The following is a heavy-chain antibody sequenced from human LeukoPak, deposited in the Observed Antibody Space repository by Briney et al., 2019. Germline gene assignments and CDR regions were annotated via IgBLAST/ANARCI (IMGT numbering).Heavy chain of an antibody. CDR1: GGSISSYY. Sequence: PSETLSLTCTVSGGSISSYYWSWIRQPPGKGLEWIGYINYSGSTNYNPSLKSRVTISVDTSKNQFSLKLSSVTAADTAGYSCARHAFRFDPYWFDPWGQGTLVTVSS. J-gene: IGHJ5*02. D-gene: IGHD3-10*01. CDR2: INYSGST. CDR3: ARHAFRFDPYWFDP. V-gene: IGHV4-59*08.